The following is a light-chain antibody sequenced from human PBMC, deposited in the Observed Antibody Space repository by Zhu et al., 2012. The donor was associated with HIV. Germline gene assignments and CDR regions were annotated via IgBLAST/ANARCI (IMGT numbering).Light chain of an antibody. CDR2: AAS. V-gene: IGKV1-6*01. J-gene: IGKJ3*01. CDR1: EGIRSD. Sequence: RITITCRASEGIRSDLGWYQQKPGEAPKLLIYAASSLQTGVPSRFSGSGSGTDFTLTISTLQPEDFATYYCLQDARYPFSFGPGTKVDLK. CDR3: LQDARYPFS.